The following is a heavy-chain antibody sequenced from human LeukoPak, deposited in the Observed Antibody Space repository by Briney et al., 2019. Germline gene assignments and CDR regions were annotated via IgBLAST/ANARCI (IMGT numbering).Heavy chain of an antibody. V-gene: IGHV1-2*02. CDR1: GYTFTGYY. D-gene: IGHD3-10*01. CDR3: ARNDYYGSGNFYN. J-gene: IGHJ4*02. CDR2: INPNSGGT. Sequence: GASVKASCKASGYTFTGYYMHWVRQAPGQGLEWMGWINPNSGGTNYAQKFQGRVTMTRDTSISTAYMELSRLRSDDTAVYYCARNDYYGSGNFYNWGQGTLVTVSS.